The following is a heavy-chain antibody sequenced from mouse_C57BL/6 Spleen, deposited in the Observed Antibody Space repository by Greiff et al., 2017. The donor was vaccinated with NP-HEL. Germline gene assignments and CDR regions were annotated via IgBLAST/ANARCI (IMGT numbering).Heavy chain of an antibody. CDR3: AKHEGDYDGTGSYAVDY. CDR2: IWGGGST. V-gene: IGHV2-9*01. CDR1: GFSLTSYG. J-gene: IGHJ4*01. Sequence: VKLVESGPGLVAPSQSLSITCTVSGFSLTSYGVDWVRQPPGKGLEWLGVIWGGGSTNYNSALMSRLSISKDNSKSQVFLKMNSLQTDDTAMYYCAKHEGDYDGTGSYAVDYWGQGTSVTVSS. D-gene: IGHD2-4*01.